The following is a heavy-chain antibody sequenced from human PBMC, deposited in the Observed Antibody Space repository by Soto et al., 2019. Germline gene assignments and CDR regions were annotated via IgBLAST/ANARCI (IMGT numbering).Heavy chain of an antibody. D-gene: IGHD2-21*01. CDR3: AKVTIVKPPGTRAFDI. V-gene: IGHV3-23*01. CDR2: IGGGDGTK. CDR1: GFTFTNFA. J-gene: IGHJ3*02. Sequence: EVQLLESGGDLVQPGGSLRLSCAAYGFTFTNFAISWVRQAPGKGLEWVSTIGGGDGTKYYADSVKGRFTMSSDNSNNAVYLQMNSLSAGDTAVYFCAKVTIVKPPGTRAFDIWGQGTMVIVSS.